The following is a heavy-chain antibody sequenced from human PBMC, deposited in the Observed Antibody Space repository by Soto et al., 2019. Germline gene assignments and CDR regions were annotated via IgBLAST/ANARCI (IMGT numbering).Heavy chain of an antibody. CDR1: GFTFRSYV. Sequence: QVHLVESGGGVVQPGTSLRLSCVGSGFTFRSYVIHWVRQAPGKGLEWVALTSYDGSNNFYGDSVKGRFTISRDNSRNTVELQVYSRRLEDSALYYCARWGTTGGLDIWGQGTLVSVSS. D-gene: IGHD3-16*01. CDR2: TSYDGSNN. J-gene: IGHJ4*02. V-gene: IGHV3-33*05. CDR3: ARWGTTGGLDI.